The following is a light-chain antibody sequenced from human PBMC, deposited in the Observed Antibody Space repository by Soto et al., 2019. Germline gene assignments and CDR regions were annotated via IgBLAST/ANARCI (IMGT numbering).Light chain of an antibody. Sequence: QYVLTQPPSVYGAPGQRVTISCTRSSSNIGANYDVHWYQQRPGTAPKLLIFGNSNRPSGVPDRFSGSKSGTSASLAITGLQAEDEGDYYCQSYDSTLSARYVFGTGTKLTVL. V-gene: IGLV1-40*01. J-gene: IGLJ1*01. CDR1: SSNIGANYD. CDR2: GNS. CDR3: QSYDSTLSARYV.